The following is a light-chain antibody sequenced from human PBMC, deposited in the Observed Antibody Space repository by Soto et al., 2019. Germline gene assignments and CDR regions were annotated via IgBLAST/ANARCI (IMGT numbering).Light chain of an antibody. CDR1: QSVSSN. CDR2: GAS. V-gene: IGKV3-15*01. Sequence: EIVMTQSPATLSVSPGERATLSCRASQSVSSNLAWYLQKPGQAPRLLIFGASTRATGIPARFSGSGSGTEFTLTISSLQSEDFAVYYCQQYYNRPLTFGGGTKVEIK. CDR3: QQYYNRPLT. J-gene: IGKJ4*01.